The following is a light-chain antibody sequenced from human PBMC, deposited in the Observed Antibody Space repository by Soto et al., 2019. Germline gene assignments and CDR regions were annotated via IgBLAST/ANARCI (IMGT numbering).Light chain of an antibody. CDR2: EVI. Sequence: QSALTQPASVSGSPGQSITISCTGTFSDVGGHYFVSWYQQHPGKVPKLIIYEVINRPSGVSNRLFGSKSGNTASLTISGLQAEDEAYYYCSSYTTVDTWVFGGGTKLTVL. CDR3: SSYTTVDTWV. J-gene: IGLJ3*02. CDR1: FSDVGGHYF. V-gene: IGLV2-14*01.